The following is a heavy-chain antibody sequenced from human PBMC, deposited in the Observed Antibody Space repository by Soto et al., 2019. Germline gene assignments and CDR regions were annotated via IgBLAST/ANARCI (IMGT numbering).Heavy chain of an antibody. CDR2: IKGDGSEK. CDR3: ARGTVAPGLDY. J-gene: IGHJ4*02. D-gene: IGHD4-17*01. Sequence: EVQLVESGGGLVQAGGSLRLSCAASGFTFSEYWVNWVRQTPGKGLEWVANIKGDGSEKYYVDSLKGRFTISRDNAKNSLYLQIHSLRAEDTAVYYCARGTVAPGLDYWGQGTLVTVSS. V-gene: IGHV3-7*01. CDR1: GFTFSEYW.